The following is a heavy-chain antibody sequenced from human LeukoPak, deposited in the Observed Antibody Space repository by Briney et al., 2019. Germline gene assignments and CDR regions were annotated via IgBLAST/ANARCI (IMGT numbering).Heavy chain of an antibody. CDR2: IFYTGDT. D-gene: IGHD3-16*02. Sequence: SETLSLTCTVSGGFISGYYWSWIRQSPGKGLEWIGYIFYTGDTDYNPSLRSRVTMSVDRSNNRFSLQLASVTTADSAFYYCARAYRLTSPRGFDPWGPGILVTVSS. J-gene: IGHJ5*02. V-gene: IGHV4-59*01. CDR1: GGFISGYY. CDR3: ARAYRLTSPRGFDP.